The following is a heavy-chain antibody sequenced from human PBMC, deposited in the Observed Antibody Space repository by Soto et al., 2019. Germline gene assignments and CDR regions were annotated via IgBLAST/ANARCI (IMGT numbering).Heavy chain of an antibody. D-gene: IGHD3-10*01. J-gene: IGHJ3*02. CDR3: ASDFVDMVRGDPDAFSI. CDR1: GFTFSSYA. CDR2: ISYDGSNK. Sequence: GGALRLSCAASGFTFSSYAMHWVRHAPGKGLEWVAVISYDGSNKYYADSVKGRFTISRDHSKNALYLQMNSLRAEDTAVYYCASDFVDMVRGDPDAFSIWGQGSMGTGSS. V-gene: IGHV3-30-3*01.